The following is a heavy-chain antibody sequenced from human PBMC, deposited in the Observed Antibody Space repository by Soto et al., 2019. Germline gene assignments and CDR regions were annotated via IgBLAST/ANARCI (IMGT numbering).Heavy chain of an antibody. Sequence: QVQLVESGGGVVQPGRSLRLSCAASGFTFSSYGMHWVRQAPGKGLEWLAIISYDGGNKYYADSVKGRFTVSRDNPKNTLYLQMNSLRAEDTAVYHCAKVLGYCSSSSCSRDYYYCYGMDVWGQGTTDTVSS. V-gene: IGHV3-30*18. CDR3: AKVLGYCSSSSCSRDYYYCYGMDV. J-gene: IGHJ6*02. D-gene: IGHD2-2*01. CDR1: GFTFSSYG. CDR2: ISYDGGNK.